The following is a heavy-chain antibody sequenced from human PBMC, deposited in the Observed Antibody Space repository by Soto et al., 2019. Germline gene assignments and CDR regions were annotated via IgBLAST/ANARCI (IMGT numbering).Heavy chain of an antibody. J-gene: IGHJ5*02. V-gene: IGHV3-11*01. Sequence: PGGSLRLSCAASGFTFSDYYMSWIRQAPGKGLEWVSYISSSGSTIYYADSVKGRFTISRDNAKNSLYLQMNSLRAEDTAVYYCARDPVAAAGTPRYNWFDPWGQGTLVTAPQ. D-gene: IGHD6-13*01. CDR2: ISSSGSTI. CDR3: ARDPVAAAGTPRYNWFDP. CDR1: GFTFSDYY.